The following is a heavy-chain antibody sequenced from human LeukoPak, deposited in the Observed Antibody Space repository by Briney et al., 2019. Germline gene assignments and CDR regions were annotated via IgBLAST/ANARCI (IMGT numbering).Heavy chain of an antibody. D-gene: IGHD5-18*01. CDR3: ARLHGYSYGYIAY. Sequence: SVTLSLTCTVSGYSISSGYYWGWIRQPPGKGLEWIGSIYHTRSTYYNLSLKSRVTISVDTSKNQFSLKLSSVTAADTAVYYCARLHGYSYGYIAYWGQGTLVTVSS. CDR1: GYSISSGYY. V-gene: IGHV4-38-2*02. CDR2: IYHTRST. J-gene: IGHJ4*02.